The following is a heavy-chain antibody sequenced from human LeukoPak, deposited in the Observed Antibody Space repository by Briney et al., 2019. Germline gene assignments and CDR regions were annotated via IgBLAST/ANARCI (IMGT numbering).Heavy chain of an antibody. D-gene: IGHD3-9*01. CDR2: IYYSGST. V-gene: IGHV4-39*01. CDR1: GFTFSSYG. Sequence: GSLRLSCAASGFTFSSYGMHWIRQPPGKGLEWIGSIYYSGSTYYNPSLKSRVTISVDTSKNQFSLKLSSVTAADTAVYYCARRVDPDAFDIWGQGTMVTVSS. J-gene: IGHJ3*02. CDR3: ARRVDPDAFDI.